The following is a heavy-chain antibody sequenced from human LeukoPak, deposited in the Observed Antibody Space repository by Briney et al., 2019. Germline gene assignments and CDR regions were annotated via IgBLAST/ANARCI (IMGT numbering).Heavy chain of an antibody. CDR3: ASRPRFGEARLDY. CDR1: GYTFTGYY. V-gene: IGHV1-2*02. Sequence: ASVKVSCKASGYTFTGYYMHWVRQAPGQGLEWMGWINPNSGGTNYAQKFQGKVTMTRDTSISTAYMELSRLRSDDTAVYYCASRPRFGEARLDYWGQGTLVTVSS. CDR2: INPNSGGT. D-gene: IGHD3-10*01. J-gene: IGHJ4*02.